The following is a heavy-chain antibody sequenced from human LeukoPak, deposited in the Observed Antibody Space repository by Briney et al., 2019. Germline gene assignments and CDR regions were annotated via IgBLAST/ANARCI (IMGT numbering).Heavy chain of an antibody. Sequence: ASVKVSCKASGYTFTSYGISWVRQAPGQGLERMGWISAYNGNTNYAQKLQGRVTMTTDTSTSTAYMELRSLRSDDTAVYYCARGAYYYDSSGYSYFDYWGQGTLVTVSS. CDR2: ISAYNGNT. CDR3: ARGAYYYDSSGYSYFDY. V-gene: IGHV1-18*01. D-gene: IGHD3-22*01. J-gene: IGHJ4*02. CDR1: GYTFTSYG.